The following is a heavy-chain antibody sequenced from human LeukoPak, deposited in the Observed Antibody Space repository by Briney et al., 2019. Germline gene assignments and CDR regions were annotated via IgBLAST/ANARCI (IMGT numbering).Heavy chain of an antibody. V-gene: IGHV3-30*18. CDR2: ISYDGSNK. Sequence: PGGSLRLSCAASGFTFSSYGMHWVRQAPGKGLEWVAVISYDGSNKYYADSVKGRFTISRDNSKNTLYLQMNSLRAEDTAVYCCAKDPAVVWFGSHPDYWGQGTLVTVSS. CDR3: AKDPAVVWFGSHPDY. J-gene: IGHJ4*02. CDR1: GFTFSSYG. D-gene: IGHD3-10*01.